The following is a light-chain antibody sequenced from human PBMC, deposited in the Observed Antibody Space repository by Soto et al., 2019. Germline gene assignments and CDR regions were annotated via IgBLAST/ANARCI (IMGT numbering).Light chain of an antibody. V-gene: IGKV3-11*01. CDR1: QSVRDN. CDR3: QQRSNWPQIT. Sequence: EILLTQSPATLAVSPGEGATLSCRASQSVRDNLAWYQQKPGQAPRLLIYRASNRATGIPARFSGSGSGTDFTLTISSLEPEDFAVYYCQQRSNWPQITFGQGTRLEIK. J-gene: IGKJ5*01. CDR2: RAS.